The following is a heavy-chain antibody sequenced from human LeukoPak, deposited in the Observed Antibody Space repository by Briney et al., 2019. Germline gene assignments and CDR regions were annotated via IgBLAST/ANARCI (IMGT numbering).Heavy chain of an antibody. CDR3: ARFSGDY. CDR1: GFTFSSYA. J-gene: IGHJ4*02. V-gene: IGHV3-64*01. Sequence: PGGSLRLSCAASGFTFSSYAMHWVRQAPGKGLEYVSAISSNGGSTYYANSVKGRFTISRDNSKNTLYLQMGSLRAEDMAVYYCARFSGDYWGQGTLVTVSS. CDR2: ISSNGGST.